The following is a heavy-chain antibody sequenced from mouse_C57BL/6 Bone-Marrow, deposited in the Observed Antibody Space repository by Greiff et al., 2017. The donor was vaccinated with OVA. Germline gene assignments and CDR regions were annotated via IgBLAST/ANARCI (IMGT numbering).Heavy chain of an antibody. CDR3: DSEGTLDAMDY. CDR2: IWGVGST. CDR1: GFSLTSYG. V-gene: IGHV2-6*01. Sequence: QVQLQQSGPGLVAPSQSLSITCTVSGFSLTSYGVDWVRQSPGKGLEWLGAIWGVGSTNYNSALKSRLSIINDNSKSQVFLKMDSLQTDDTARCCCDSEGTLDAMDYWGQGTSVTVSS. D-gene: IGHD3-1*01. J-gene: IGHJ4*01.